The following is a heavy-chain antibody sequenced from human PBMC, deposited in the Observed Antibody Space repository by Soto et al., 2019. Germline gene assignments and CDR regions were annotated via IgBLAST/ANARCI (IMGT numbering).Heavy chain of an antibody. CDR3: ARPPQVTRSYYFNGLDV. Sequence: QVQLVQSGGEVKKPGAAVMVSCKASGYTFTNYGISWVRQAPGQGLEWMGWISTSNSNTAYAQKFQDRVTMTTDTSTSTAYMELRSLRPDDTALYYCARPPQVTRSYYFNGLDVWGQGTTVTVSS. V-gene: IGHV1-18*01. CDR2: ISTSNSNT. CDR1: GYTFTNYG. D-gene: IGHD5-18*01. J-gene: IGHJ6*02.